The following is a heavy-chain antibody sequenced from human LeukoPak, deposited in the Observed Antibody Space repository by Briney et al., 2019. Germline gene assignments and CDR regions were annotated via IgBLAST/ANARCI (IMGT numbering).Heavy chain of an antibody. CDR3: TRDQDYYGSGSYY. CDR2: IRSKAYDGTT. Sequence: GGSLRLSCTASGFTFGDYAMSWVRQAPGKGLEWVGFIRSKAYDGTTEYAASVKGRFTISRADSTSIASLQMNSLKTEDTAVYYCTRDQDYYGSGSYYWGQGTLVTVSS. D-gene: IGHD3-10*01. CDR1: GFTFGDYA. J-gene: IGHJ4*02. V-gene: IGHV3-49*04.